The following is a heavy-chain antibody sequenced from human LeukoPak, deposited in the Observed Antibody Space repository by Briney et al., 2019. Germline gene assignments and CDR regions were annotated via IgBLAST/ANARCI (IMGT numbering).Heavy chain of an antibody. CDR3: ARDSYYDSSGPRGWFDP. J-gene: IGHJ5*02. CDR2: IIPIFGTA. CDR1: GGTFSSYA. Sequence: SVKVSCKASGGTFSSYAISWVRQAPGQGLEWMGGIIPIFGTANYAQKFQGRVTITTDESTSTAYMELSSLRSEDTAVYYCARDSYYDSSGPRGWFDPWGQGTLVTVSS. V-gene: IGHV1-69*05. D-gene: IGHD3-22*01.